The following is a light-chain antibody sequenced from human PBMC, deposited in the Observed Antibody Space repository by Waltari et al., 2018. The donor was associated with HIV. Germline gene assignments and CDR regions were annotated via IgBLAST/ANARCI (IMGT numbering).Light chain of an antibody. V-gene: IGLV3-1*01. Sequence: SYVLTQPPSVSVSLGQTATTTCSGDPLRHMYVCWYQQKPGQSPVLVIYQDAKRPSGIPDRFSGSNSGNTATLTVSGIQAMDEADYYCQVWEDTTGVFGGGTKLTVL. CDR3: QVWEDTTGV. CDR1: PLRHMY. CDR2: QDA. J-gene: IGLJ3*02.